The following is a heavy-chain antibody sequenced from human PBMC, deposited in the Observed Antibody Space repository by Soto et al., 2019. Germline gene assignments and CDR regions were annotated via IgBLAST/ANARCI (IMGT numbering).Heavy chain of an antibody. CDR1: GGSISSYY. V-gene: IGHV4-59*08. CDR2: IYYSGST. J-gene: IGHJ4*02. CDR3: ARHGLSYYFDY. Sequence: SETLSLTCTVSGGSISSYYWSWIRQPPGKGPEWIGYIYYSGSTNYNPSLKSRVTISVDTSKNQFSLKLSSVTAADTAVYYCARHGLSYYFDYWGQGTLVTVSS.